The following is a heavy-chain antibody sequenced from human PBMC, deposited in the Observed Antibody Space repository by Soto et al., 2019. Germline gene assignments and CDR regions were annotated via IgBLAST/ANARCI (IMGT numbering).Heavy chain of an antibody. CDR3: ARVKSDSSGWYGNNWFDP. Sequence: GGSLRLSCAASRFTFSSYWMSWVRQAPGKGLEWVANIKQDGSEKYYVDSVKGRFTISRDNAKNSLYLQMNSLRAEDTAVYYCARVKSDSSGWYGNNWFDPWGQGTLVTVSS. D-gene: IGHD6-19*01. CDR1: RFTFSSYW. CDR2: IKQDGSEK. V-gene: IGHV3-7*01. J-gene: IGHJ5*02.